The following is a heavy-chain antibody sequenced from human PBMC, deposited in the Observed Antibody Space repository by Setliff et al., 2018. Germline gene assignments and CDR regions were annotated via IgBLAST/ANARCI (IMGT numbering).Heavy chain of an antibody. V-gene: IGHV4-34*01. J-gene: IGHJ6*02. CDR3: ARDRQYRSGPTCYSSYFYYYGMDV. CDR2: IYHSGST. CDR1: GQSFSDYY. D-gene: IGHD2-2*02. Sequence: SETLSLTCAIYGQSFSDYYWSWVRQPPGKGLEWIGEIYHSGSTNYNPSLKSRVTISVDTSKNQFSLKLSSVTAADTAVYYCARDRQYRSGPTCYSSYFYYYGMDVWGQGTTVT.